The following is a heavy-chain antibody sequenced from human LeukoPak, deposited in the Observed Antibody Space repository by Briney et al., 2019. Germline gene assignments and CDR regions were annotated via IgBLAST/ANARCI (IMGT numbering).Heavy chain of an antibody. CDR3: AEAVVGATPRGAFDI. Sequence: PGGSLRLPCAASGFTFDDSAMHWVRQAPGKGLEWVSGISWNSDNTGYADSVKGRFIISRDNAENSLYLQMNSLRSEDTAFYFCAEAVVGATPRGAFDIWGQGTRVTVSS. CDR2: ISWNSDNT. V-gene: IGHV3-9*01. D-gene: IGHD1-26*01. J-gene: IGHJ3*02. CDR1: GFTFDDSA.